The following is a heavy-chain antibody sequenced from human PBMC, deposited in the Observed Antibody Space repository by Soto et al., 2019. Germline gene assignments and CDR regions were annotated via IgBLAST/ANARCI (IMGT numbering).Heavy chain of an antibody. V-gene: IGHV3-11*01. CDR1: GFTFSDYY. J-gene: IGHJ3*02. CDR3: ARWDGDCDAFDI. Sequence: GGSLRLSCAASGFTFSDYYMSWIRQAPGKGLEWVSYISSSGSTIYYADSVKGRFTISRDNAKNSLYLQMNRLRAEDTAVYYWARWDGDCDAFDIWGQGTMVTVSS. D-gene: IGHD4-17*01. CDR2: ISSSGSTI.